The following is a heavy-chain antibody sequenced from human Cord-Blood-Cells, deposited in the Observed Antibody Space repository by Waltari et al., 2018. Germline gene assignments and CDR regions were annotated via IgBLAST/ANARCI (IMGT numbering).Heavy chain of an antibody. CDR1: GFTFSNAW. J-gene: IGHJ5*02. V-gene: IGHV3-15*01. CDR2: IKSKTDGGTT. D-gene: IGHD6-13*01. CDR3: TTAGRQQLVLLGWFDP. Sequence: EVQLVESGGGLVKPGGSLRLSCAASGFTFSNAWMSWVRQAPGKGLEWVGRIKSKTDGGTTDYAAPVKGRFTISRDDSKNTLYLQMNTLKTEDTAVYYCTTAGRQQLVLLGWFDPWGQGTLVTVSS.